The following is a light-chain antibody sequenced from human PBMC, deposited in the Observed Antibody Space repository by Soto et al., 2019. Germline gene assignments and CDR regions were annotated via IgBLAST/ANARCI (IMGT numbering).Light chain of an antibody. CDR2: DAF. CDR3: QQYHSSWT. J-gene: IGKJ1*01. V-gene: IGKV1-5*01. Sequence: DIQMTQSPSTLSASVGDRVTITCRASQSFSTWLAWYQQKPGKDPKLLIYDAFTLESGVPSRFSGSGSGTEFTLTITSLQPDDFATYYCQQYHSSWTFGQGTKVDIK. CDR1: QSFSTW.